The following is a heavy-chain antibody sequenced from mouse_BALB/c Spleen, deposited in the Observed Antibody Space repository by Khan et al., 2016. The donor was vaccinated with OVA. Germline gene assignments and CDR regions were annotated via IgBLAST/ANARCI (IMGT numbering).Heavy chain of an antibody. CDR2: INPYNGDT. CDR1: GYSFTDYT. J-gene: IGHJ3*01. Sequence: LVESGASMKISCKASGYSFTDYTMNWVKQSHGKNLEWIGLINPYNGDTNYNQNFKGKATLTVDKSSRTAYMEFLNLTSEDSAVYYCARSGYGGFAYWGQGTLVTVSA. D-gene: IGHD1-2*01. V-gene: IGHV1-18*01. CDR3: ARSGYGGFAY.